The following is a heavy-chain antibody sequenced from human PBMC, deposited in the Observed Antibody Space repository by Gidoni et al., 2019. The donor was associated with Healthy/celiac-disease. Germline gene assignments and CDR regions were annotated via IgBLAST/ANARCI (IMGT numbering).Heavy chain of an antibody. Sequence: QVQLVESGGGVVQPGRSLRLSCAAYGFTFSSYAMHWVRQAPGKGLEWVAVISYDGSNKYYADSVKGRFTISRDNSKNTLYLQMNSLRAEDTAVYYCARGIVLMVYANQYWFDPWGQGTLVTVSS. CDR1: GFTFSSYA. CDR2: ISYDGSNK. V-gene: IGHV3-30*04. J-gene: IGHJ5*02. D-gene: IGHD2-8*01. CDR3: ARGIVLMVYANQYWFDP.